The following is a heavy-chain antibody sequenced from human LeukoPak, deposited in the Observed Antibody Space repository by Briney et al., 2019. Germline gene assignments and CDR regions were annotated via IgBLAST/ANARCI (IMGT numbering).Heavy chain of an antibody. V-gene: IGHV1-18*01. CDR1: GYTFTSCG. CDR3: ARAQVVPAPGDP. D-gene: IGHD2-2*01. J-gene: IGHJ5*02. Sequence: ASVKVSCKASGYTFTSCGISWVRQAPGQGLEWMGWISAYNANTNYAQKLQGRVTMTTDTSTSTAYMELRSLRSDDTAVYYCARAQVVPAPGDPWGQGTLVTVSS. CDR2: ISAYNANT.